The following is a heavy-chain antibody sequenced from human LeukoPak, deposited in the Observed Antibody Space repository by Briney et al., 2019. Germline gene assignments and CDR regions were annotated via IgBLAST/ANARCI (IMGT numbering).Heavy chain of an antibody. J-gene: IGHJ5*02. Sequence: SVKVSCKASGGTFSSYAISWVRQAPGQGLEWMGGIIPIFGTANYAQKFQGRVTITTDESTSTAYMELSSLRSEDTAVYYCVRADRSTIRSWFDPWGQGTLVTVSS. CDR2: IIPIFGTA. V-gene: IGHV1-69*05. CDR1: GGTFSSYA. D-gene: IGHD3-22*01. CDR3: VRADRSTIRSWFDP.